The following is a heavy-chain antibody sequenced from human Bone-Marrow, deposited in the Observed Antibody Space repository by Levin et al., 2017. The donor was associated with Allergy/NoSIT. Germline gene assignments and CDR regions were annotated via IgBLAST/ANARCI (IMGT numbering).Heavy chain of an antibody. Sequence: GGSLRLSCAAYGFTFSSHAMNWVRQAPGKGLEWVSGVSGSAATTTYADSVKGRFTISRDNSKNTLYLQMNSLRAEDTAVYYCPKDSWYSSGGAVDYWGQGTLVTVSS. CDR1: GFTFSSHA. CDR3: PKDSWYSSGGAVDY. V-gene: IGHV3-23*01. D-gene: IGHD6-19*01. CDR2: VSGSAATT. J-gene: IGHJ4*02.